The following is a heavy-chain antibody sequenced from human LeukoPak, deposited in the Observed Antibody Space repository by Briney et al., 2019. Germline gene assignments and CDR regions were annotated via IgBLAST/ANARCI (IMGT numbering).Heavy chain of an antibody. CDR2: IYYSGST. V-gene: IGHV4-30-4*01. CDR1: GGSISSGDYY. D-gene: IGHD5-18*01. Sequence: SETLSLTCTVSGGSISSGDYYWPWIRQPPEKGLEWIGSIYYSGSTSYNPSLKSRVTISVDTSKNQFSLKLSSVTAADTALYYCVRDGGYRYAPFDSWGPGTLVTVSS. J-gene: IGHJ4*02. CDR3: VRDGGYRYAPFDS.